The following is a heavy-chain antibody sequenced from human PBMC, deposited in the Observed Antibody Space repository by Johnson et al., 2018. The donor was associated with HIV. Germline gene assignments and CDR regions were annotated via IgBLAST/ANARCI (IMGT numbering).Heavy chain of an antibody. V-gene: IGHV3-7*01. CDR2: IKQDGSEK. Sequence: VQLVESGGGLVQPGGSLRLSCAASGFTFSNYWMSWVRQAPGKGLEWVANIKQDGSEKFYVDSVKGRFTISRDNAKNSLYLQMNSLRAEDTAVYYCANWGSDAFDIWGQGTMVTVSS. J-gene: IGHJ3*02. D-gene: IGHD7-27*01. CDR3: ANWGSDAFDI. CDR1: GFTFSNYW.